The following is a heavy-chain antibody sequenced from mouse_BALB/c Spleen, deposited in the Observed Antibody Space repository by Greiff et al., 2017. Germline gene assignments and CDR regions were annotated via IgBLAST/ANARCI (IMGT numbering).Heavy chain of an antibody. CDR1: GFNIKDTY. CDR2: IDPANGNT. CDR3: AIWLGTPIDY. Sequence: VQLQQSGAELVKPGASVKLSCTASGFNIKDTYMHWVKQRPEQGLEWIGRIDPANGNTKYDPKFQGKATITADTSSNTAYLQLSSLTSEDTAVYYCAIWLGTPIDYWGQGTTLTVSS. V-gene: IGHV14-3*02. J-gene: IGHJ2*01. D-gene: IGHD2-14*01.